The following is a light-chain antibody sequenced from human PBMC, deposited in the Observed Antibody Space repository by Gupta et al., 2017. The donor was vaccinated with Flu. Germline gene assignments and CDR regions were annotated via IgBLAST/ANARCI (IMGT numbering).Light chain of an antibody. J-gene: IGKJ2*03. CDR3: KLYGSSPRYS. CDR1: QTVNTNF. Sequence: EIVLTQSPGTLSLSPGERATLSCRASQTVNTNFLAWYQQKPGQAPRLLIYGTSGRASGIPDRFSGSGTGADFSLTISILEPEDFAVYYCKLYGSSPRYSFGQRTKLEI. V-gene: IGKV3-20*01. CDR2: GTS.